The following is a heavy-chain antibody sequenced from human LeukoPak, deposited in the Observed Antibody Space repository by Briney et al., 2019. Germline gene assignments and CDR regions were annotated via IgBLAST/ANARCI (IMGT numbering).Heavy chain of an antibody. Sequence: GGSLRLSCEAFGFALGNYWMAWVRQGPGEGLEWLANIRQDGGDIGQADSVKGRFTISRDNAKNSLYLQMNSLEADDSGLYYCARDVHGTLDYWGQGILVTVSS. V-gene: IGHV3-7*01. D-gene: IGHD1-26*01. CDR2: IRQDGGDI. CDR1: GFALGNYW. J-gene: IGHJ4*02. CDR3: ARDVHGTLDY.